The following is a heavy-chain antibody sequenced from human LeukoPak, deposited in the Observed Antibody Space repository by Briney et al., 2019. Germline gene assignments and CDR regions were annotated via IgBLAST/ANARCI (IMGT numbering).Heavy chain of an antibody. CDR3: ARTYHNWNDASYYYYMDV. D-gene: IGHD1-1*01. CDR1: GGTFSSYA. V-gene: IGHV1-69*13. CDR2: IIPIFGTA. J-gene: IGHJ6*03. Sequence: GASVKVSCKASGGTFSSYAISWVRQAPGQGLEWMGGIIPIFGTANYAQKFQGRVAITADESTSTAYMELSSLRSEDTAVYYCARTYHNWNDASYYYYMDVWGKGTTVTISS.